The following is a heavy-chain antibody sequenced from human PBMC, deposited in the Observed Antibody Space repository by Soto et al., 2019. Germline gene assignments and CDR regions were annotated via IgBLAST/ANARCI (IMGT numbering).Heavy chain of an antibody. CDR1: GFTFDDYA. CDR2: ISWNSGSI. CDR3: AKAGFWSGYYSLVDY. V-gene: IGHV3-9*01. D-gene: IGHD3-3*01. Sequence: EVQLVESGGGLVQPGRSLRLSCAASGFTFDDYAMHWVRQAPGKGLEWVSGISWNSGSIGYADSVKGRFTNSLDNTKNSLYLQMNSLRAEDTALYYCAKAGFWSGYYSLVDYWGQGTLVTVSS. J-gene: IGHJ4*02.